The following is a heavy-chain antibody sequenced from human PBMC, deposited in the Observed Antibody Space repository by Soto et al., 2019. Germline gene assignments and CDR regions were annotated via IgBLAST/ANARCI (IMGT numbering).Heavy chain of an antibody. Sequence: EVQLVESGGGLVQPGGSLRLSCAASGFTFSSYWMHWVRQAPGKGLVWVSRINSDGSSTSYADSVKGRFTISRDNAKNTLYLQMDSLSAEDTAVYYCARVSFRGDHREFPFDYWGQGTLVTVSS. CDR1: GFTFSSYW. V-gene: IGHV3-74*01. D-gene: IGHD4-17*01. CDR2: INSDGSST. CDR3: ARVSFRGDHREFPFDY. J-gene: IGHJ4*02.